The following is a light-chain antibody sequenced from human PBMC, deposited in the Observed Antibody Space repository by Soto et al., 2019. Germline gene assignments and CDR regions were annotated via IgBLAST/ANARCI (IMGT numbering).Light chain of an antibody. V-gene: IGLV2-18*02. CDR2: EVS. CDR3: SSFTSSTTLV. J-gene: IGLJ2*01. CDR1: SSDVGSYNR. Sequence: QSALTQPPSVSGSPGQSVTISCTGTSSDVGSYNRVSWYQQAPGTGPKLMIYEVSNRPSGVPDRFSGSKSGNTASLTISGLQAEDEADYYCSSFTSSTTLVFGEGTKVTVL.